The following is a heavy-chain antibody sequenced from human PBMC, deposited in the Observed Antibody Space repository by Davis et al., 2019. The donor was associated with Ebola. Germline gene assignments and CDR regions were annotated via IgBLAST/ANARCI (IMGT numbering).Heavy chain of an antibody. J-gene: IGHJ4*02. CDR2: INHSGIT. V-gene: IGHV4-34*01. Sequence: SETLSLTCAVYGGSFSGYYWTWIRQSPGKGLEWIGEINHSGITNYNPSLKSRVTISVDTSKNQFSVKLRSVTAADTAVYYCARTPQYTSYGSYFDYWGQGALVTVSS. CDR3: ARTPQYTSYGSYFDY. CDR1: GGSFSGYY. D-gene: IGHD1-26*01.